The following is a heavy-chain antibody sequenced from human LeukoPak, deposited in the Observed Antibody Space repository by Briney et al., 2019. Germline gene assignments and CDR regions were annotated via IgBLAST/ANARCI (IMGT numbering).Heavy chain of an antibody. D-gene: IGHD3-10*01. CDR1: GYTFTSYG. CDR2: SSAYNGNT. V-gene: IGHV1-18*04. Sequence: ASVKVSCTASGYTFTSYGISWVRQAPGQGLERMGWSSAYNGNTNYAQKLQGRVTMTTDTSTSTAYMELRSLRSDATAVYYCARDGRQKVRGVTDYWGQGTLVTVSS. CDR3: ARDGRQKVRGVTDY. J-gene: IGHJ4*02.